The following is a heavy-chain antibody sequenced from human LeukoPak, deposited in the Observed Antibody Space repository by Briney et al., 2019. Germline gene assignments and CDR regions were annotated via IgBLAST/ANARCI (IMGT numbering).Heavy chain of an antibody. CDR2: IYYSGST. D-gene: IGHD6-19*01. CDR1: GGSISSYY. J-gene: IGHJ4*02. CDR3: ARDPGWGRRFDY. Sequence: SETLSLTCIVSGGSISSYYWSWIRQPPGKGLEWIGYIYYSGSTSYNPSLKSRVTISVDTSKNQFSLKLSSVTAADTAVYYCARDPGWGRRFDYWGQGTLVTVSS. V-gene: IGHV4-59*01.